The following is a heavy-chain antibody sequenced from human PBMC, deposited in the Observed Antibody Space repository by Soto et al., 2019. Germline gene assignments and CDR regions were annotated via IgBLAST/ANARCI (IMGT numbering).Heavy chain of an antibody. Sequence: QVQLQESGPGLLKPSQTLSLTCTVSGGSILNGGHYWTWIRQHPGKGLEWIGRIFFSGNTHYNPALKSRLTFSLDTAKNQFSLKLTSVTAADTAIYYCARDNYGGMPDFWGPGTLVTVSS. V-gene: IGHV4-31*03. CDR1: GGSILNGGHY. D-gene: IGHD4-17*01. CDR3: ARDNYGGMPDF. CDR2: IFFSGNT. J-gene: IGHJ4*02.